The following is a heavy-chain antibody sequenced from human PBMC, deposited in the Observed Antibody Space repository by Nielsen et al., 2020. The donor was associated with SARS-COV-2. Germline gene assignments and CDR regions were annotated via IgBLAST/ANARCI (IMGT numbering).Heavy chain of an antibody. CDR1: GFIFEDFF. CDR3: ARYSFGGAGSCDS. D-gene: IGHD3-10*01. J-gene: IGHJ4*02. V-gene: IGHV3-11*03. CDR2: ISNNGVST. Sequence: GGSLRLSCTASGFIFEDFFMSWIRQAPGKGLEWISDISNNGVSTNYADSVKGRFTVSRDNARNSLYLHMRSLRVADTAVYYCARYSFGGAGSCDSWGQGALVTVSS.